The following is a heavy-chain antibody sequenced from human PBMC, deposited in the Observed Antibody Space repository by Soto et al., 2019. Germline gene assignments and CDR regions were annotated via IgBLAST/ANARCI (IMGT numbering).Heavy chain of an antibody. V-gene: IGHV3-21*01. CDR2: VSRSSSYI. D-gene: IGHD3-10*01. Sequence: PGGSLRLSCAASGFTFSGHTINWVRQAPGKGLEWVSSVSRSSSYIYYADSVKGRFTVSRDNAEKSLYLQMNSLRAEDMAIYYCARCMGFDGSGYAFFDSWGQGTLVTVSS. J-gene: IGHJ4*02. CDR3: ARCMGFDGSGYAFFDS. CDR1: GFTFSGHT.